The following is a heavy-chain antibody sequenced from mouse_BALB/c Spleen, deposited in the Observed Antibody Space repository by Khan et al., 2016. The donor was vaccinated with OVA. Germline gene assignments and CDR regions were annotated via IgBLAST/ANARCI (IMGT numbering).Heavy chain of an antibody. Sequence: EVQGVESGGGLVKPGGSLKLSCAASGFTFSSYAMSWVRQTPEKRLEWVATISSGGTYTYYPDSVKGRFTISRDNAKNTLYLQMNSLRPEDTARYYCARPPITTEVATPYWFFDVWGAGTTVTVST. V-gene: IGHV5-9-3*01. D-gene: IGHD1-1*01. CDR2: ISSGGTYT. CDR3: ARPPITTEVATPYWFFDV. J-gene: IGHJ1*01. CDR1: GFTFSSYA.